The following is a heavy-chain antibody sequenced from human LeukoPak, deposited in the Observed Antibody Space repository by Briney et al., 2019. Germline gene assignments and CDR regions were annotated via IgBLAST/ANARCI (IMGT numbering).Heavy chain of an antibody. CDR3: AKDLRRGIQLWLDY. J-gene: IGHJ4*02. V-gene: IGHV3-23*01. CDR2: ISGSSGST. Sequence: PGGSLRLSCAASGFTFSSYAMSWVRQAPGKGLEWVSAISGSSGSTYYADSVKGRFTISRDNSKNTLYLQMNSLRAEDTAVYYCAKDLRRGIQLWLDYWGQGTLVTVSS. CDR1: GFTFSSYA. D-gene: IGHD5-18*01.